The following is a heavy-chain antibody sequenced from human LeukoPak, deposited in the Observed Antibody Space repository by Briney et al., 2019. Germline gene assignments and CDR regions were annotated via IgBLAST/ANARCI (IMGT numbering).Heavy chain of an antibody. CDR1: GFTFSSYN. Sequence: PGGSLRLSCAAPGFTFSSYNMNWVRQAPGKGLEWVSSITTSSSVFYADSVKGRFTISRDNAQNSLYLQMNSLRADDTAVYYCARRFDSWGRGPLVTVSS. CDR3: ARRFDS. V-gene: IGHV3-48*01. J-gene: IGHJ4*02. CDR2: ITTSSSV.